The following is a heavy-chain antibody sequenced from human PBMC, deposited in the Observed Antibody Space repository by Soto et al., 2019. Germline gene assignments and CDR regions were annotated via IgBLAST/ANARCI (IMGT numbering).Heavy chain of an antibody. V-gene: IGHV3-15*01. CDR3: TTEYGDYGGGAFDI. D-gene: IGHD4-17*01. CDR2: IKSKTDGGTT. CDR1: GFSFSTYG. Sequence: GGSLRLSCAASGFSFSTYGMHWVRQAPGKGLEWVGRIKSKTDGGTTDYAAPVKGRFTISRDDSKNTLYLQMNSLKTEDTAVYYCTTEYGDYGGGAFDIWGQGTMVTVSS. J-gene: IGHJ3*02.